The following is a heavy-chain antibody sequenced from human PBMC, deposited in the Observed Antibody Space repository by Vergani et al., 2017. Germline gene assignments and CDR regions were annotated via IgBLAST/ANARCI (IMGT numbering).Heavy chain of an antibody. CDR2: PSYDGSNK. Sequence: QVQLVESGRGVVQPGRSLRISCAASGFTFSSYAMPWVRQAPGKGLEWVAVPSYDGSNKYYADSVKGRFTISRDNSKNTLYLQMNSLRAEDTAVYYCARGVFQSLAVHAFDIWGQGTMVTVSS. V-gene: IGHV3-30*04. CDR3: ARGVFQSLAVHAFDI. CDR1: GFTFSSYA. D-gene: IGHD6-19*01. J-gene: IGHJ3*02.